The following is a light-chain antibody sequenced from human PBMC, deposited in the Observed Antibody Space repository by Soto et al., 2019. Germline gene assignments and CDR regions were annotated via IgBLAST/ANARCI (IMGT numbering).Light chain of an antibody. J-gene: IGKJ4*01. Sequence: EIVLTQSPATLSLSPVERATLSCRASQSFSSSYLAWYQQKPGQAPRLLIYGSSSRATGIPDRFSGSGSGTDFTLTISRLEPEDFVVYYCQHYGDSPPRLNCGGGTKVDIK. V-gene: IGKV3-20*01. CDR1: QSFSSSY. CDR3: QHYGDSPPRLN. CDR2: GSS.